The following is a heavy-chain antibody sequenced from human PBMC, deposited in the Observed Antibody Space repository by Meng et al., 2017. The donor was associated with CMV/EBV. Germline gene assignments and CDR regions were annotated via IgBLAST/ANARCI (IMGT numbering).Heavy chain of an antibody. J-gene: IGHJ5*02. D-gene: IGHD5-18*01. CDR3: AREVGYSYGDNWFDP. CDR1: GFTFSSYW. CDR2: IYSGGST. Sequence: GGSLRLSCAASGFTFSSYWMSWVRQAPGKGLEWVSVIYSGGSTYYADSVKGRFTISRDNSKNTLYLQMNSLRAEDTAVYYCAREVGYSYGDNWFDPWGQGTLVTVSS. V-gene: IGHV3-53*01.